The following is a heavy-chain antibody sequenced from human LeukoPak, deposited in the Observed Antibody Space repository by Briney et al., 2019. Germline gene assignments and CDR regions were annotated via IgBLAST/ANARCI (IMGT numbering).Heavy chain of an antibody. D-gene: IGHD4-17*01. CDR1: EFSFSNLW. V-gene: IGHV3-7*01. CDR2: IKQDGSEK. Sequence: GGSLRLSCSASEFSFSNLWMSWVRQAPGKGPEWVANIKQDGSEKYYVDSVKGRFTISRDNAETSLHLQMHSLRAEDTAVYYCARGGNHGDYWYFDLWGRGTLVTVSS. J-gene: IGHJ2*01. CDR3: ARGGNHGDYWYFDL.